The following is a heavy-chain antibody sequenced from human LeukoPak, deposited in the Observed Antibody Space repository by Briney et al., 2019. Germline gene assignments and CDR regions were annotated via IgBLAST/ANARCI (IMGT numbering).Heavy chain of an antibody. CDR2: ISGSGGNT. J-gene: IGHJ4*02. CDR1: GFTFSSYA. Sequence: GGSLRLSCAASGFTFSSYAMSWVRQAPGKGLEWVSAISGSGGNTDYADSVKGRFTISRDNSKNTLYLQMNSLRAEDTAVYYCAKRGFYYDSSGYYLLDYWGQGTLVTVSS. V-gene: IGHV3-23*01. D-gene: IGHD3-22*01. CDR3: AKRGFYYDSSGYYLLDY.